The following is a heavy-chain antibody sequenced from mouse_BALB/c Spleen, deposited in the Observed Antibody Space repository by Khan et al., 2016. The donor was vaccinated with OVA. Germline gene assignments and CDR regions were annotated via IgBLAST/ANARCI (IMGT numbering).Heavy chain of an antibody. Sequence: QIQLVQSGPELKKPGETVKISCKASGYTFTDYSMHWVKQAPGKGLKWMGWINTETGEPTYADDFKGRFAFSLETSASTAFLQINNLKNEDTATYFCARRDYGYNWFAYRGQGTLVTVSA. CDR3: ARRDYGYNWFAY. V-gene: IGHV9-2-1*01. CDR2: INTETGEP. CDR1: GYTFTDYS. J-gene: IGHJ3*01. D-gene: IGHD2-2*01.